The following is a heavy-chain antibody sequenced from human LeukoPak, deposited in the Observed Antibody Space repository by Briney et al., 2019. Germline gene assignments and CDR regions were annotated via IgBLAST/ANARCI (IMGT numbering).Heavy chain of an antibody. CDR3: AKLAQRVFDQSNSLEH. Sequence: GGSLRLSCETSGFTFSHYGVHWVRQAPGKGLEWVAVIWSDATNQYYADSVKGRFTISRDNFKNTVSLQMNGLRAEDTAVYYCAKLAQRVFDQSNSLEHWGKGSLVTVS. V-gene: IGHV3-33*06. J-gene: IGHJ4*02. CDR1: GFTFSHYG. CDR2: IWSDATNQ. D-gene: IGHD4-11*01.